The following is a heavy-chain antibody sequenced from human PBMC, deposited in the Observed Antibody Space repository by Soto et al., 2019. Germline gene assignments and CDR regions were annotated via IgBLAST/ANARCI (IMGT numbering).Heavy chain of an antibody. V-gene: IGHV3-9*01. J-gene: IGHJ5*02. Sequence: EVQLVESGGGLVQPGRSLRLSCAASGFTFDDYAMHWVPQAPGKGLEWVSGISWNSGSIGYADSVKGRFTISRDNAKNSLYLQMNSLIAEDTALYYCAQGSYHLLFANWFDPWGQGTLVSVSS. CDR1: GFTFDDYA. D-gene: IGHD2-2*01. CDR3: AQGSYHLLFANWFDP. CDR2: ISWNSGSI.